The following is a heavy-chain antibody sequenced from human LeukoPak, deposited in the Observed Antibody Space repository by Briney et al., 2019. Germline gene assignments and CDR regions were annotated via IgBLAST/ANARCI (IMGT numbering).Heavy chain of an antibody. D-gene: IGHD4-17*01. J-gene: IGHJ4*02. V-gene: IGHV3-48*01. Sequence: PGGSLRLSCAASGFTFSSYNMHWVRQAPGKGLEWVSYIRSSSNNIYYADSVKGRFTISRDNSKNTLYLQMNSLRAEDTAVYYCAKDLNLRSRYYFEYWGQASLVTVSS. CDR3: AKDLNLRSRYYFEY. CDR2: IRSSSNNI. CDR1: GFTFSSYN.